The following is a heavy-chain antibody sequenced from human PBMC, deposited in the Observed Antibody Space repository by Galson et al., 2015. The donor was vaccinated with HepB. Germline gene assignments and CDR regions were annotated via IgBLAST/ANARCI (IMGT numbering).Heavy chain of an antibody. CDR1: GGSFSGYY. V-gene: IGHV4-34*01. CDR2: INHSGST. J-gene: IGHJ4*02. Sequence: SETLSLTCAVYGGSFSGYYWSWIRQPPGKGLEWIGEINHSGSTNYNPSLKSRVTISVDTSKNQFSLKLSSVTAADTAVYYCARGFPRSEYDFWSGLSRDKYYFDYWGQGTLVTVSS. CDR3: ARGFPRSEYDFWSGLSRDKYYFDY. D-gene: IGHD3-3*01.